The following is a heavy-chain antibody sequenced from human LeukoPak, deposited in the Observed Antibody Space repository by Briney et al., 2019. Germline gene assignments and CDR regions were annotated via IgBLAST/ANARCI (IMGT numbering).Heavy chain of an antibody. CDR2: IYYTGST. CDR3: PRSSGGKLDY. V-gene: IGHV4-39*01. J-gene: IGHJ4*02. Sequence: SETLSLTCAASGFSINSYTNHWVRIRQPPGKGLEWIGTIYYTGSTYYNPSLKSRITISVDTSKNQFSLKLTSVTASDTTMSYWPRSSGGKLDYWGQGTLVTVSS. CDR1: GFSINSYTNH. D-gene: IGHD2-8*02.